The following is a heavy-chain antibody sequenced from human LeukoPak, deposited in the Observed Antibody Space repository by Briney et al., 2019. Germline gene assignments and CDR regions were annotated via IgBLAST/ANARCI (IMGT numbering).Heavy chain of an antibody. CDR2: ISGSGTRT. V-gene: IGHV3-23*01. CDR1: GFTFTNYA. D-gene: IGHD2-2*01. CDR3: AKEQTSSGFFDY. J-gene: IGHJ4*02. Sequence: GGSLRLSCAASGFTFTNYAMSWVRQAPGKGLEGVSAISGSGTRTYYADSVKGRFTISRDNSKNTLYLQMNSLRAEDRAVYYCAKEQTSSGFFDYWGQGALVTVSS.